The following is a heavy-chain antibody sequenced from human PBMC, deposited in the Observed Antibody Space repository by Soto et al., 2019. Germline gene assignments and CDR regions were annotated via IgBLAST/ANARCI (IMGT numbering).Heavy chain of an antibody. CDR1: GYSFTIYC. V-gene: IGHV5-10-1*01. Sequence: GESLKSSGKGSGYSFTIYCISWVLQMPWKGLEWMGRIDPSDSYTNYSPSFQGHVTISADKSISTAYLQWSSLKASDTAMYYCARQTIFGVVIIPHYYYYGMDVWGQGTTVTVSS. CDR2: IDPSDSYT. J-gene: IGHJ6*02. D-gene: IGHD3-3*01. CDR3: ARQTIFGVVIIPHYYYYGMDV.